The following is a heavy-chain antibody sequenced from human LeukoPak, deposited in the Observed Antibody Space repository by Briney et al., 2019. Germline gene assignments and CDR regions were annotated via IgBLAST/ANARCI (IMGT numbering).Heavy chain of an antibody. J-gene: IGHJ4*02. CDR2: IIHSGGST. D-gene: IGHD3-22*01. V-gene: IGHV3-23*01. CDR3: AKDLTRYYDSSGYYDY. CDR1: GFPFISFA. Sequence: GSLSLSCAASGFPFISFAMNWARQPPGKGLEWVSAIIHSGGSTYYADSVKGRFTISRDNSKNTLYLQMNSLRAEDTAVYYCAKDLTRYYDSSGYYDYWGQGTLVTVSS.